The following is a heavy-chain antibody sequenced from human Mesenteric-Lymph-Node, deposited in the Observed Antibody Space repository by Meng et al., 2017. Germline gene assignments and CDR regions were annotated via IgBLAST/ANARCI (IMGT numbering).Heavy chain of an antibody. V-gene: IGHV1-18*04. CDR3: ARSRPRDIVVVVAAPYYYYYGMDV. D-gene: IGHD2-15*01. Sequence: ASVKVSCKASGYTFTSYYMHWVRQAPGQGLEWMGWISAYNGNTNYAQKLQGRVTMTTDTSTSTAYMELRSLRSDDTAVYYCARSRPRDIVVVVAAPYYYYYGMDVWGQGTTVTVSS. CDR1: GYTFTSYY. J-gene: IGHJ6*02. CDR2: ISAYNGNT.